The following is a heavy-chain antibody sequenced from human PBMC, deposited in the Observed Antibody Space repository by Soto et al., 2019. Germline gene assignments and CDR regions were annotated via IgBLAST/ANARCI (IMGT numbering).Heavy chain of an antibody. CDR3: ARGFDYRWVY. V-gene: IGHV4-4*02. CDR1: GGSINTDYW. Sequence: SETLSLTCAVSGGSINTDYWWSWVRQSPGKGLEWIGEIHNSVGTNYIQSLKSRVTMSLDKSNNQLSLKLSSVTAADTAVYHCARGFDYRWVYWGPGTLVTVSS. CDR2: IHNSVGT. D-gene: IGHD3-16*01. J-gene: IGHJ4*02.